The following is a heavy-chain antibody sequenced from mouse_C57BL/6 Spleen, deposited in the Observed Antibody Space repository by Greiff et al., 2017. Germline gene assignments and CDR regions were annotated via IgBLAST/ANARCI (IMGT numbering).Heavy chain of an antibody. CDR3: APYDYDGYAVDY. CDR2: IWSGGST. CDR1: GFSLTSYG. J-gene: IGHJ4*01. V-gene: IGHV2-4*01. D-gene: IGHD2-4*01. Sequence: QVQLQQSGPGLVQPSQSLSITCTVSGFSLTSYGVHWVRQPPGKGLEWLGVIWSGGSTDYNAAFISRLSISKDNSKSQVFIKMNSLQADDTARYYSAPYDYDGYAVDYWGRGTAVTVTA.